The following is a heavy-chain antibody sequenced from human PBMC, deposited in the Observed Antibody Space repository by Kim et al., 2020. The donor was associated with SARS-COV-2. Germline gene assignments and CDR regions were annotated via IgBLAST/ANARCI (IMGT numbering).Heavy chain of an antibody. CDR2: ISWNSGSI. D-gene: IGHD5-12*01. CDR3: AKDGAEGIKGGATDGYDFDY. CDR1: GFTFDDYA. V-gene: IGHV3-9*01. J-gene: IGHJ4*02. Sequence: GGSLRLSCAASGFTFDDYAMHWVRQAPGKGLEWVSGISWNSGSIGYADSVKGRFTISRDNAKNSLYLQMNSLRAEDTALYYCAKDGAEGIKGGATDGYDFDYWGQGTLVTVSS.